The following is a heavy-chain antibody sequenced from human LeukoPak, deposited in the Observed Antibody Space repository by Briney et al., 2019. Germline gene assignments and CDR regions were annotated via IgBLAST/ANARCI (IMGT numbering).Heavy chain of an antibody. V-gene: IGHV3-23*01. CDR1: GFTFSSYA. D-gene: IGHD3-3*01. CDR2: ISGSGGST. J-gene: IGHJ4*02. Sequence: GGSLRLSCAASGFTFSSYAMSWVRQAPGKGLEWVSAISGSGGSTYYADSVKGRFTISRDNSKNTLYLQMNSLRAEDTAVYYCAKDGGLRFLEWLSYLFDYGGQGTLVTVSS. CDR3: AKDGGLRFLEWLSYLFDY.